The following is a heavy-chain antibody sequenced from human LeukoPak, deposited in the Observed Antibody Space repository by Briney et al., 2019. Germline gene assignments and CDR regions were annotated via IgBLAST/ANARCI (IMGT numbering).Heavy chain of an antibody. CDR3: ARVGITGTTYYYYYMDD. D-gene: IGHD1-7*01. CDR1: GFTFSSYS. J-gene: IGHJ6*03. CDR2: ISSSSSTI. Sequence: PGGSLRLSCAASGFTFSSYSMNWVRQAPGKGLEWVSYISSSSSTIYYADSVKGRFTISRDNAKNSLYLQMNSLRAEDTAVYYCARVGITGTTYYYYYMDDWGKGTTVTVSS. V-gene: IGHV3-48*04.